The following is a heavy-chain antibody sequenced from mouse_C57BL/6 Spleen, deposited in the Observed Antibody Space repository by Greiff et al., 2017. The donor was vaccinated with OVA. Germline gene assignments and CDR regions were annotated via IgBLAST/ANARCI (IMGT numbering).Heavy chain of an antibody. CDR2: ISDGGSYT. J-gene: IGHJ4*01. CDR3: ARDLGRGAMDY. D-gene: IGHD4-1*01. V-gene: IGHV5-4*01. Sequence: EVKVVESGGGLVKPGGSLKLSCAASGFTFSSYAMSWVRQTPEKRLEWVATISDGGSYTYYPDNVKGRFTISRDNAKNNLYLQMSHLKSEDTAMYYCARDLGRGAMDYWGQGTSVTVSS. CDR1: GFTFSSYA.